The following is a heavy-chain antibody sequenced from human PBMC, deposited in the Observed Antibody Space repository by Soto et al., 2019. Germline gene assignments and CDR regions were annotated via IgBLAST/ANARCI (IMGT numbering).Heavy chain of an antibody. V-gene: IGHV3-33*06. CDR2: IWYDGSNK. CDR1: GVTFSSYG. J-gene: IGHJ3*02. Sequence: GGSLRLSCAASGVTFSSYGMHWVRQAPGKGLEWVAVIWYDGSNKYYADSVKGRFTISRDNSKNTLYLQMNSLRAEDTAVYYCAKPLELGADAFDIWGQGTMVTVSS. CDR3: AKPLELGADAFDI. D-gene: IGHD1-7*01.